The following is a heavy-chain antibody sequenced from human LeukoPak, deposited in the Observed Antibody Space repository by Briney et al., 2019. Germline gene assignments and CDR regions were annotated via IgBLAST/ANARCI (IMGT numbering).Heavy chain of an antibody. CDR3: ARGSGWFAY. CDR2: IYYSGST. Sequence: SETLSLTCTVSGDSISSYYWSWIRQPPGKGLEWIGYIYYSGSTNYNPSLKSRVTISVDTSKNQFSLKLSSVTAADTAVYFCARGSGWFAYWGQGTLVPVSS. V-gene: IGHV4-59*01. J-gene: IGHJ5*01. CDR1: GDSISSYY. D-gene: IGHD3-3*01.